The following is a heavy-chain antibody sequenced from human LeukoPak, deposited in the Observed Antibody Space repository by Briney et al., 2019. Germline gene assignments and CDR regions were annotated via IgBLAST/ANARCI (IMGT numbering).Heavy chain of an antibody. Sequence: GGSLRLSCAASGFTFTNAWMNWVRQAPGKGLEWVGRIKSKADGETIDYAAPVKGRFTFSRDDSKNMLYLQMNSLKSEDTAVYYCTTLTSRGLSDSWGQGTLVTVSS. CDR3: TTLTSRGLSDS. J-gene: IGHJ4*02. V-gene: IGHV3-15*07. CDR2: IKSKADGETI. CDR1: GFTFTNAW. D-gene: IGHD1-20*01.